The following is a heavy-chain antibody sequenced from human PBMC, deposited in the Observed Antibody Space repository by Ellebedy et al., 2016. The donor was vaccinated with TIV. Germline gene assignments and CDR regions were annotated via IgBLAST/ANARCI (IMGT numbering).Heavy chain of an antibody. CDR2: ISGSGGST. CDR3: VRTIPTNDY. CDR1: GFTFSSYA. V-gene: IGHV3-23*01. D-gene: IGHD2-2*02. J-gene: IGHJ4*02. Sequence: GESLKISXAASGFTFSSYAMSWVRQAPGKGLEWVSAISGSGGSTYYADSVKGRFTISRDNSKNTLYLQMNSLRAEDTAVYYCVRTIPTNDYWGQGTLVTVSS.